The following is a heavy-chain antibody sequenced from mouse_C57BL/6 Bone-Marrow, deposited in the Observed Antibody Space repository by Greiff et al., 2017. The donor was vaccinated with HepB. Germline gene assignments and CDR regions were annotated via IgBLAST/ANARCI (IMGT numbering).Heavy chain of an antibody. CDR3: TREGYDYGYYYAMDY. CDR1: GYTFTDYE. Sequence: VQLVESGAELVRPGASVTLSCKASGYTFTDYEMHWVKQTPVHGLEWIGAIDPETGGTAYNQKFKGKAILTADKSSSTAYMELRSLTSEDSAVYYCTREGYDYGYYYAMDYWGQGTSVTVSS. V-gene: IGHV1-15*01. D-gene: IGHD2-4*01. J-gene: IGHJ4*01. CDR2: IDPETGGT.